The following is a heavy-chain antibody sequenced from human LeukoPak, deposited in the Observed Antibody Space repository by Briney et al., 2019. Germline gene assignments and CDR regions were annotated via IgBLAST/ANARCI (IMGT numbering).Heavy chain of an antibody. J-gene: IGHJ5*02. CDR2: IYPSGST. Sequence: SETLSLTCTVSGGSISSYYWSWIRQPAGKGLEWIGRIYPSGSTNYNPSLKSRVTMSVDTSKNQFSLKLSSVTAADTAVYYCARDATPTVTTHNNWFDPWGQGTLVTVSS. D-gene: IGHD4-17*01. CDR1: GGSISSYY. CDR3: ARDATPTVTTHNNWFDP. V-gene: IGHV4-4*07.